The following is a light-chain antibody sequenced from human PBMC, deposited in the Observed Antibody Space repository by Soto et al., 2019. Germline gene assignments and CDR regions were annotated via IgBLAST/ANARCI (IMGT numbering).Light chain of an antibody. CDR3: QQYDDRLT. CDR2: AAS. J-gene: IGKJ4*01. CDR1: QDISNS. V-gene: IGKV1-33*01. Sequence: DIPMTQSPSSLSAFVGDRVTITCQASQDISNSLNWYQQKPGRAPKLLIYAASNLETGVSSRFSGSGSGTDFTFTISSLQPEDIATYYCQQYDDRLTFGGGTQVEIK.